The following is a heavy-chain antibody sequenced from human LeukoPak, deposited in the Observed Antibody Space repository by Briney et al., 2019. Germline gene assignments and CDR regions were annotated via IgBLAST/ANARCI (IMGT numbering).Heavy chain of an antibody. CDR3: TRYNNDHFDY. CDR1: GFTFGGYG. Sequence: PGRSLRLACAGSGFTFGGYGMRCFRQTAGKGREWVAVIADDGSRAFYADSVKGRFTISRDNSKNTMSVQMDDLRAEDTAVYYCTRYNNDHFDYWGQGTLVTVSS. J-gene: IGHJ4*02. V-gene: IGHV3-33*01. CDR2: IADDGSRA. D-gene: IGHD1-14*01.